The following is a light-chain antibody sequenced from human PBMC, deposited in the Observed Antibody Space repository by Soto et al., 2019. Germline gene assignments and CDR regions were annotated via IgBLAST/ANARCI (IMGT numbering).Light chain of an antibody. CDR1: SSDVGSYNL. CDR3: ASFAVVDTVV. V-gene: IGLV2-23*02. J-gene: IGLJ2*01. CDR2: EVT. Sequence: QSALTQPASVSGSVGQSITISCTGTSSDVGSYNLVSWYQQHPGKAPKLMIYEVTKRPSGVSNRLSGSKSGNTASLTISGLQAEDEADYHCASFAVVDTVVFGGGTKLTVL.